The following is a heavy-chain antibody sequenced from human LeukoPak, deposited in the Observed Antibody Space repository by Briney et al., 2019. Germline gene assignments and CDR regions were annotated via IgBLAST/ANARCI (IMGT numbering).Heavy chain of an antibody. CDR3: ATARQWPGAFDV. Sequence: PGGSLRLSCAASGFTFSNYAMHWVRQAPGEGLEWISYISDSSSTIFYADSVKGRFAISRDNAKNSLYLQINSLRDEDTAVYYCATARQWPGAFDVWGQGTMVTVSS. V-gene: IGHV3-48*02. J-gene: IGHJ3*01. D-gene: IGHD6-19*01. CDR1: GFTFSNYA. CDR2: ISDSSSTI.